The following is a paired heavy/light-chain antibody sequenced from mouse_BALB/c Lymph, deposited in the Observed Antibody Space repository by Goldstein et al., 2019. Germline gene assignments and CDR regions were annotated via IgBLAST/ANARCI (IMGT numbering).Light chain of an antibody. J-gene: IGKJ5*01. CDR1: QSISNN. Sequence: DIVLTQSPATLSVTPGDSVSLSCRASQSISNNLHWYQQKSHESPRLLIKYASQSISGIPSRFSGSGSGTDFTLSINSVETEDFGMYFCQQSNSWPLTFGAGTKLELK. CDR2: YAS. CDR3: QQSNSWPLT. V-gene: IGKV5-43*01.
Heavy chain of an antibody. CDR2: INPSNGRT. Sequence: QVQLQQPGAELVKPGASVKLSCKASGYTFTSYWMHWVKQRPGQGLEWIGEINPSNGRTNYNEKFKSKATLTVDKSSSTAYMQLSSLTSEDSAVYYCARDYYGSSYAMDYWGQGTSVTVSS. V-gene: IGHV1S81*02. CDR3: ARDYYGSSYAMDY. CDR1: GYTFTSYW. J-gene: IGHJ4*01. D-gene: IGHD1-1*01.